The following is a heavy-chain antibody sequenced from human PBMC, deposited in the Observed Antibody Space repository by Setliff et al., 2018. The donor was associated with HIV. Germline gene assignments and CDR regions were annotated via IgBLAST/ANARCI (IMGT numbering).Heavy chain of an antibody. V-gene: IGHV4-4*08. CDR3: AKYWQASGTYVFDI. J-gene: IGHJ3*02. CDR2: IYSSGTT. Sequence: SETLSLTCTVSGGPMSGYYWSWLRQSPVKGLEWIGYIYSSGTTNYNPSFKSRVSISLDTSRSQFSLMLSSVTAADTAIYYCAKYWQASGTYVFDIWGLGTMVTVSS. D-gene: IGHD2-15*01. CDR1: GGPMSGYY.